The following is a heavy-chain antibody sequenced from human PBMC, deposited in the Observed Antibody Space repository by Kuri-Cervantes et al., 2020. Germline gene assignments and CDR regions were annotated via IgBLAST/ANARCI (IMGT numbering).Heavy chain of an antibody. Sequence: GESLKISCSGSGFTFSSYGMHWVRQAPGKGLEWVAVISYDGSNKYYADSVKGRFTISRDNSKNTLYLQMNSLGAEDTAVYYCARDRGTTDYYYMDVWGKGTTVTVSS. J-gene: IGHJ6*03. CDR2: ISYDGSNK. D-gene: IGHD1-7*01. V-gene: IGHV3-30*03. CDR3: ARDRGTTDYYYMDV. CDR1: GFTFSSYG.